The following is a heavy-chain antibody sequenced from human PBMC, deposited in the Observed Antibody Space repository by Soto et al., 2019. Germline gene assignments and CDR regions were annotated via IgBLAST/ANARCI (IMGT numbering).Heavy chain of an antibody. CDR3: ARGRPGIGFGSLNWFDP. CDR2: IYYSGST. J-gene: IGHJ5*02. CDR1: GGSISSGGYY. V-gene: IGHV4-31*03. D-gene: IGHD2-15*01. Sequence: PSETLSLTCTVSGGSISSGGYYWSWIRQHPGKGLEWIGYIYYSGSTYYNPSLKSRVTISVDTSKNQFSLKLSSVTAADTAVYYCARGRPGIGFGSLNWFDPWGQGTLVTVSS.